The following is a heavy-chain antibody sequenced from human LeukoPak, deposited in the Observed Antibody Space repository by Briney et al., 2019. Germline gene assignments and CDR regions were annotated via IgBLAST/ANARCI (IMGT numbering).Heavy chain of an antibody. D-gene: IGHD6-19*01. V-gene: IGHV4-59*01. CDR2: IYYSGST. CDR1: GGSISSYY. J-gene: IGHJ6*02. CDR3: ARSGWYYYYYGMDV. Sequence: PSETLSLTCTVSGGSISSYYWSWIRQPPGKGLEWIGYIYYSGSTNYNPSLKSRVTISVDTSKNQFSLKLSSVTAADTAVYYCARSGWYYYYYGMDVWGQGTTVTVSS.